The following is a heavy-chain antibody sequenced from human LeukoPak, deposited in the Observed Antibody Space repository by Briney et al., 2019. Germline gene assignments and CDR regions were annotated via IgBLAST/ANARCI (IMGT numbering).Heavy chain of an antibody. J-gene: IGHJ5*02. Sequence: GGSLRLSCVASGFTVSSNYMNWVRQAPGKGLEWVSVIYSGGSTYYADSVKGRFTISRDNSKNTLYLQMNSLRAEDTAVYYCTRAAYSSGWYISPPSWFDPWGQGTLVTVSS. CDR1: GFTVSSNY. V-gene: IGHV3-53*01. D-gene: IGHD6-19*01. CDR3: TRAAYSSGWYISPPSWFDP. CDR2: IYSGGST.